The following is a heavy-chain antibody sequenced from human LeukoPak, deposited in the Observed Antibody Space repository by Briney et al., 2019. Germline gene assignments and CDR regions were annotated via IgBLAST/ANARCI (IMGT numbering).Heavy chain of an antibody. CDR2: ISYDGSNK. V-gene: IGHV3-30-3*01. D-gene: IGHD3-10*01. Sequence: QTGGSLRLSCAASGFTFSSYAMHWVRQAPGKGLEWVAVISYDGSNKYYADSVKGRFTISRDNSKNTVYLQMNSLRAEDTAVYYCARGGGYYGSGSYLDYWGQGTLVTVSS. CDR3: ARGGGYYGSGSYLDY. CDR1: GFTFSSYA. J-gene: IGHJ4*02.